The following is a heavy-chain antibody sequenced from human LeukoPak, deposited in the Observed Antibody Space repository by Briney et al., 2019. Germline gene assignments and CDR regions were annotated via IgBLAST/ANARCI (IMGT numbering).Heavy chain of an antibody. CDR3: AREEY. CDR2: ISSDGKNK. V-gene: IGHV3-30*04. CDR1: GFTFSTYA. J-gene: IGHJ4*02. Sequence: GGSLRLSCAASGFTFSTYAFHWVRQAPGTGLEWVAVISSDGKNKIYADSVKGRFTISRDNAKNSLFLEMNSLRDEDTAVYYCAREEYWGQGTLVTVSS.